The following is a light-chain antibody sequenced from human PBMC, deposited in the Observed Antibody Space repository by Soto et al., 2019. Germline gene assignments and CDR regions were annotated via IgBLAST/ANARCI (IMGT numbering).Light chain of an antibody. CDR1: RAISNY. J-gene: IGKJ1*01. CDR3: QQTYSTPQT. CDR2: GAS. V-gene: IGKV1-39*01. Sequence: DIQMTQSPSSLSASEGDRVTITCRASRAISNYLNWFQQKPGKAPKLLVYGASNLQGGVPSRISGSGSGTDFSLTISSLQPEDFATYYCQQTYSTPQTFGQGTKVDIK.